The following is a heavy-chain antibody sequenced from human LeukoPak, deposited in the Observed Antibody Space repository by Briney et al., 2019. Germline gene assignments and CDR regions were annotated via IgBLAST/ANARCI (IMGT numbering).Heavy chain of an antibody. CDR1: GFTFSDYY. Sequence: GGSLRLSCAASGFTFSDYYMTWIRQAPGKGLEWVSYISSSGSAKYYADSVKGRFTISRDNAKTSLHLQMNTLRAEDTAVYYCATTLVSETVYAFDVWGQGTMVTVSS. D-gene: IGHD2-2*01. V-gene: IGHV3-11*04. CDR2: ISSSGSAK. J-gene: IGHJ3*01. CDR3: ATTLVSETVYAFDV.